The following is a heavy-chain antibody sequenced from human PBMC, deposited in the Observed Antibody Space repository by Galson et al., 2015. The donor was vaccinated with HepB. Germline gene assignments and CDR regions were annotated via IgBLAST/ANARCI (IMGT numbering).Heavy chain of an antibody. CDR3: ARVEQQLVSY. Sequence: SETLSLTCTVSCGSISRSSYYWGWIRQPPGKGLEWIGSIYYSGSTYYNPSLKSRVTMSVDTSKNQFSLKLSSVTAADTAVYFCARVEQQLVSYWGQGTLVAVSS. D-gene: IGHD6-13*01. J-gene: IGHJ4*02. CDR1: CGSISRSSYY. V-gene: IGHV4-39*07. CDR2: IYYSGST.